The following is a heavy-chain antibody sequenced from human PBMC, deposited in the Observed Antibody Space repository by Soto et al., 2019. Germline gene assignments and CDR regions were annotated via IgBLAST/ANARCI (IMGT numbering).Heavy chain of an antibody. J-gene: IGHJ4*02. D-gene: IGHD3-3*01. Sequence: GGSLRLSCASSGFTVSSNYMSWVRQAPGKGLEWVSVIYSGGSTYYADSVKGRFTISRDNSKNTLYLQMNSLRAEDTAVYYCGRVGYDFWSGYPNYFAYWGQGTLVTVSS. CDR3: GRVGYDFWSGYPNYFAY. V-gene: IGHV3-53*01. CDR1: GFTVSSNY. CDR2: IYSGGST.